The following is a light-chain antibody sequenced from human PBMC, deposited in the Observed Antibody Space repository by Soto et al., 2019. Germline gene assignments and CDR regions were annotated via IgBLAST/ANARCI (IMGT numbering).Light chain of an antibody. CDR1: QSLSSRY. V-gene: IGKV3-20*01. J-gene: IGKJ4*01. Sequence: EIVLTQSPGTLSLSPGDRATLSCRASQSLSSRYLAWYRQKPGQAPRLLIYGASNRATGIPDRFSGSGSGTDFTLTISRLEPDEFAVYYCQQYSSSPTTFGGGTKVEIK. CDR3: QQYSSSPTT. CDR2: GAS.